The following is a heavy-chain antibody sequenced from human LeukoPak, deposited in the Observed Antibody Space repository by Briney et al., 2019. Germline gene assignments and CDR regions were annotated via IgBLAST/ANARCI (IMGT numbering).Heavy chain of an antibody. Sequence: SETLSLTCAVYGGSFSGYYWSWIRQPPGKGLEWIGEINHSGSTNYNPSLKSRVTISVDTSKNQFSLKLSSVTAADTAVYYCARIAATRRSNYYYYYMDVWGKGTTVTVSS. CDR3: ARIAATRRSNYYYYYMDV. D-gene: IGHD3-10*01. V-gene: IGHV4-34*01. J-gene: IGHJ6*03. CDR2: INHSGST. CDR1: GGSFSGYY.